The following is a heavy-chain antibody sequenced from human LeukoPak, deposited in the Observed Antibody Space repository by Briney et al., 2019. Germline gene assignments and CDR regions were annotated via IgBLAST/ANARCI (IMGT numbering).Heavy chain of an antibody. CDR2: ISSSSSYI. J-gene: IGHJ6*04. Sequence: PGGSLRLSCAASGFTFSSYSMNWVRQAPGKGLEWVSSISSSSSYIYYADSVKGRFTISRDNAKNTLYLQMNSLRAEDTAVYYCAELGITMIGGVWGKGTTVTISS. V-gene: IGHV3-21*01. CDR3: AELGITMIGGV. D-gene: IGHD3-10*02. CDR1: GFTFSSYS.